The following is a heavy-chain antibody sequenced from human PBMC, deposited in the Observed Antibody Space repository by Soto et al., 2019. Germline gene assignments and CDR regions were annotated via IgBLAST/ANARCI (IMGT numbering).Heavy chain of an antibody. V-gene: IGHV4-59*08. CDR3: VRQGIGNLHGLVDV. J-gene: IGHJ6*02. CDR2: VYSTGGT. Sequence: QVQLQQSGPGLVKPSETLSLTCSVSSGPSSSHNWGWIRQPPGRGLEWIGYVYSTGGTSYNPSLTSRATISADTSTNHISLTLTSVPAADPAVYYCVRQGIGNLHGLVDVWGQGTTVRVSS. CDR1: SGPSSSHN. D-gene: IGHD1-1*01.